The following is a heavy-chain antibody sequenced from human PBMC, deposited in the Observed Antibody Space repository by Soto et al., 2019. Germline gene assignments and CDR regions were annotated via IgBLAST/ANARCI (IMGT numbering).Heavy chain of an antibody. V-gene: IGHV3-30*18. CDR1: GFTFSSYG. D-gene: IGHD6-13*01. CDR3: AKDHLLTAE. J-gene: IGHJ4*02. Sequence: QVQLVESGGGVVQPGRSLRLSCAASGFTFSSYGMHWVRQAPGKGLEWVAVISYDGSNKYYADSVKGRFTISRDNSKNTLYLQMTSLRAEDTAVYYCAKDHLLTAEWGQGTLVTVSS. CDR2: ISYDGSNK.